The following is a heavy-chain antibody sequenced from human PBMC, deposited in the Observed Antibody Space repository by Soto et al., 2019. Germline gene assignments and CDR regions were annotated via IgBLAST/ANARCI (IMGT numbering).Heavy chain of an antibody. D-gene: IGHD3-22*01. CDR1: GGSISSSSYY. CDR2: IYSSGST. CDR3: ARHWSREVNYYGLDV. Sequence: QLQLQESGPGLVKPSETLSLTCTVSGGSISSSSYYWAWIRQPPGKGLEWIGSIYSSGSTHYSPSLKRRLTMSVDTSKTQFSLKVRSVTAADTAVYYCARHWSREVNYYGLDVWGQGTTVTVSS. V-gene: IGHV4-39*01. J-gene: IGHJ6*02.